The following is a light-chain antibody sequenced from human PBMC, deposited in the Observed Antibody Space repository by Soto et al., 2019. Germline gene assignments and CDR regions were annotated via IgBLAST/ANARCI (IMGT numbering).Light chain of an antibody. CDR3: QQYHNWPWA. J-gene: IGKJ1*01. V-gene: IGKV3-15*01. CDR1: RSVDNN. Sequence: ERVMTQSPATLSVSPGERVVLSCRASRSVDNNLAWYQQKPGQAPRLLISAASTRATGIPARFSGTGSGTEFTLTISSLQSEDSAVYYCQQYHNWPWAFGQGTKVEIK. CDR2: AAS.